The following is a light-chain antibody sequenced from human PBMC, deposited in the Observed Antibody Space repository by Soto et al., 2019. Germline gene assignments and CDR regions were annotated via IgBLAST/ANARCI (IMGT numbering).Light chain of an antibody. CDR3: QQYGNFPLT. CDR2: DAS. Sequence: DIQMTQSPSYLSASIGDRVTITCQASQDITKYLNWYQQKLGTAPKLLIYDASNLETGVPSRFSGSGSGTDFTFTISSLQAEDFATYYCQQYGNFPLTFGGGTKVEIK. CDR1: QDITKY. V-gene: IGKV1-33*01. J-gene: IGKJ4*01.